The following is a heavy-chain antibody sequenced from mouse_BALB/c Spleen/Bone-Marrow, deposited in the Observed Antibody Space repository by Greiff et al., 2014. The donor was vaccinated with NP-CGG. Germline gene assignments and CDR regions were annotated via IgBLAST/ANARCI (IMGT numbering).Heavy chain of an antibody. V-gene: IGHV1-55*01. CDR2: IYPGSGST. CDR3: ARFSQLGLLAY. Sequence: QVQLQQSGAELVKPGTSVKLYCKASGYNFTSYWINWVKLRPGQGLEWIGDIYPGSGSTNYNEKFKSKATLTVDTSSSTAYMQLSSLASEDSALYYCARFSQLGLLAYWGQGTLVTVSA. J-gene: IGHJ3*01. CDR1: GYNFTSYW. D-gene: IGHD3-1*01.